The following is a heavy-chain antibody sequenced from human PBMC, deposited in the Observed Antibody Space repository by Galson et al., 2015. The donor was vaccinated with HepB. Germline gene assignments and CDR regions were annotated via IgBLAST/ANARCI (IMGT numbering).Heavy chain of an antibody. CDR1: GFTFSNFG. Sequence: ALRLSCAASGFTFSNFGMKWVRQAPGKGLEWLSYITGGSPTMYYADSVMGRFTISRDSAKSSLYLQMNSLRAEDTAVYYCARSYNYYYMDVWGEGTTVTVSS. J-gene: IGHJ6*03. CDR2: ITGGSPTM. CDR3: ARSYNYYYMDV. V-gene: IGHV3-48*01. D-gene: IGHD3-16*01.